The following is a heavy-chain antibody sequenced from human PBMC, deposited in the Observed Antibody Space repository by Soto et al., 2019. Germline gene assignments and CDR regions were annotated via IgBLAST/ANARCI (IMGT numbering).Heavy chain of an antibody. CDR3: ARFFYDSSGYYPSYFDY. CDR1: GYRFTSYW. V-gene: IGHV5-10-1*01. Sequence: GESLKISCKGSGYRFTSYWISWVRQMPGKGLEWMGRIDPSDSYTNYSPSFQGHVTFSADKSISTAYLQWSSLKASDTAMYYCARFFYDSSGYYPSYFDYWGQGTLVTVSS. J-gene: IGHJ4*02. CDR2: IDPSDSYT. D-gene: IGHD3-22*01.